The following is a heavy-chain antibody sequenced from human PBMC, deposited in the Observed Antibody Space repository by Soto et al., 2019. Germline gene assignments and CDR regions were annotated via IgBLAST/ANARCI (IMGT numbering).Heavy chain of an antibody. D-gene: IGHD2-2*01. CDR2: INAGNGNT. Sequence: VKVSCKASGYTFTSYAMHRVRQAPGQRLEWMGWINAGNGNTKYSQKFQGRVTITRDTSASTAYMEPSSLISEGTTVYKYARYPAHYFWGQGTLVTVSS. J-gene: IGHJ4*01. CDR3: ARYPAHYF. CDR1: GYTFTSYA. V-gene: IGHV1-3*01.